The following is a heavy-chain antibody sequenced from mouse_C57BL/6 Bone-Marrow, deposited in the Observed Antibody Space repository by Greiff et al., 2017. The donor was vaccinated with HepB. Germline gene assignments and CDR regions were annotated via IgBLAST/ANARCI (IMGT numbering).Heavy chain of an antibody. D-gene: IGHD2-2*01. CDR2: IYPGSGNT. V-gene: IGHV1-76*01. CDR1: GYTFTDYY. J-gene: IGHJ1*03. CDR3: AKSTMVTTRYWYFDV. Sequence: QVQLKQSGAELVRPGASVKLSCKASGYTFTDYYINWVKQRPGQGLEWIARIYPGSGNTYYNEKFKGKATLTAEKSSSTAYMQLSSLTSEDSAVYFCAKSTMVTTRYWYFDVWGTGTTVTVSS.